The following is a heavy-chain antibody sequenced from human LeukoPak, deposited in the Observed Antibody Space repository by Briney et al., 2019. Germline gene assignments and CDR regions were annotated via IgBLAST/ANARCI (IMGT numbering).Heavy chain of an antibody. CDR2: ISAYNGNT. J-gene: IGHJ6*02. CDR3: ARAPAEVSSSWFPYGMDV. CDR1: GYTFTSYG. V-gene: IGHV1-18*01. Sequence: ASVKVSCKASGYTFTSYGISWVRQAPGQGLEWMGWISAYNGNTNYAQKLQGRVTMTTDTSTSTAYMELRSLRSDDTAVYYCARAPAEVSSSWFPYGMDVWGQGTAVTVSS. D-gene: IGHD6-13*01.